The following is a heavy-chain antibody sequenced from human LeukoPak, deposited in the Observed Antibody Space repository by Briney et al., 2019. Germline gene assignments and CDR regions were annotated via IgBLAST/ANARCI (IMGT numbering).Heavy chain of an antibody. CDR1: GFTFSSYG. J-gene: IGHJ3*02. CDR3: ARVSDSSGYRDDAFDI. CDR2: IRYDGSNK. V-gene: IGHV3-30*02. D-gene: IGHD3-22*01. Sequence: GGSLRLSCAASGFTFSSYGMHWVRQAPGKGLEWVAFIRYDGSNKYYADSVKGRFTISRDNSKNTLYLQMNSLRAEDTAVYYCARVSDSSGYRDDAFDIWGQGTMVTVSS.